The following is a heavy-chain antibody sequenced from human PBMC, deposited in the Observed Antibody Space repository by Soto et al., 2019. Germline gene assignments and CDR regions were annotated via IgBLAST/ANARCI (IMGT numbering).Heavy chain of an antibody. J-gene: IGHJ1*01. CDR2: INPSGGST. Sequence: TSVKVSCKASGYTFTSYYMHWVRQAPGQGLEWMGIINPSGGSTSYAQKFQGRVTMTRDTSTSTVYMELGSLRSEDTAVYYCAGVTGYSSSWHEYFQHWGQGTLVTVSS. CDR1: GYTFTSYY. CDR3: AGVTGYSSSWHEYFQH. D-gene: IGHD6-13*01. V-gene: IGHV1-46*01.